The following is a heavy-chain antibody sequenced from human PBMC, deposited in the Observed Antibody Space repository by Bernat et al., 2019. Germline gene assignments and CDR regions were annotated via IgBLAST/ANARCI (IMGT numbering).Heavy chain of an antibody. D-gene: IGHD6-13*01. CDR2: INWNGGSN. J-gene: IGHJ4*02. Sequence: EVQLVESGGGVVRPGGSLRLSCAAPVSTFVDYGMSWVRQAPGKGLEWASGINWNGGSNGYADSVKGRFTIYRDNAKNSLYLQMISLRAEDTALYYCARRNGGGSSWYGDWGQGTLVTVSS. CDR3: ARRNGGGSSWYGD. CDR1: VSTFVDYG. V-gene: IGHV3-20*04.